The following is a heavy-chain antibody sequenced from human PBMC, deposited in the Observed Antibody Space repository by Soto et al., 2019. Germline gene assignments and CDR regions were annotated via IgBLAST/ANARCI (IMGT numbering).Heavy chain of an antibody. Sequence: SVKVSCKASGGTFSSYAISWVRQAPGQGLEWMGGIIPIFGTANYAQKFQGRVTITADESTSTAYMEPSSLRSEDPAVYYCARGGQKRPWDTATWYYGMDVWGQGTTGTVSS. CDR1: GGTFSSYA. V-gene: IGHV1-69*13. CDR3: ARGGQKRPWDTATWYYGMDV. J-gene: IGHJ6*02. CDR2: IIPIFGTA. D-gene: IGHD5-18*01.